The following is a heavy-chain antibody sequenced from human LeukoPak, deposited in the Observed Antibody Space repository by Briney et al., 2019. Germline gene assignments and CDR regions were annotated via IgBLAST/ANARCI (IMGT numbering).Heavy chain of an antibody. CDR2: ISNDENNK. CDR1: GFIFSGYA. V-gene: IGHV3-30*04. J-gene: IGHJ4*02. CDR3: ASIRLAAAFY. Sequence: GSLRLSCAASGFIFSGYAMHWFRQAPGKGLEWVAVISNDENNKNHADSAKGRFTISRDNSKNTLYLQMNSLRAEDTAVYYCASIRLAAAFYWGQGTLVTVSS. D-gene: IGHD6-13*01.